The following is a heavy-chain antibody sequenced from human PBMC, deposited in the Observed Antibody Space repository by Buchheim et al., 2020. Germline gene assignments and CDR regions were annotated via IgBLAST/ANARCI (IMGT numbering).Heavy chain of an antibody. J-gene: IGHJ6*02. V-gene: IGHV5-10-1*01. CDR1: GYSFTSYW. CDR2: IDPSESYT. Sequence: EVQLVQSGAEVKKPGESLRISCKGSGYSFTSYWISWVRQMPGKGLEWMGRIDPSESYTNYSPSFQGHVTISAHKSISTAYPQWTSLKPSDTAMYYCARKPLLSPNYYYYGMDVWGQGTT. CDR3: ARKPLLSPNYYYYGMDV.